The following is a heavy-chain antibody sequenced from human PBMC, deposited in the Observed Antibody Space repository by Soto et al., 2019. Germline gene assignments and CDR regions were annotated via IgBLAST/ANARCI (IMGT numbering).Heavy chain of an antibody. CDR3: GKSPFSMGRAF. Sequence: ASVNGSCNASGYTFTGYYMHWVRQAPGQGLEWMGWINPNSGGTNYAQKFQGWVTMTRDTSISTAYMELSRLRSDDTAVYYCGKSPFSMGRAFWAQGTTATVS. CDR2: INPNSGGT. V-gene: IGHV1-2*04. J-gene: IGHJ6*02. CDR1: GYTFTGYY. D-gene: IGHD2-2*01.